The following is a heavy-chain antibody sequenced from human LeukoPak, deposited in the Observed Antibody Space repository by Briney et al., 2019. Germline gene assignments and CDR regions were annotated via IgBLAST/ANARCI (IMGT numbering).Heavy chain of an antibody. CDR2: IYSGGTT. V-gene: IGHV3-53*01. CDR1: GFTVSSSH. CDR3: AQSGSRAEWN. J-gene: IGHJ4*02. Sequence: PGGSLRLSCAASGFTVSSSHMSWVRQAPGKGLEWVSVIYSGGTTYYADSVKGRFTISRDNSKNTLNLQMDSLRAEDTAVYYCAQSGSRAEWNWGQGTLVTVSS. D-gene: IGHD1-26*01.